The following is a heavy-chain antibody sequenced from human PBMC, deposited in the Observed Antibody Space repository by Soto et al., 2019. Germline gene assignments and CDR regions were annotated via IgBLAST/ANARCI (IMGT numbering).Heavy chain of an antibody. CDR3: ARDRADPIGDYHPLFDS. CDR2: IESDGSST. V-gene: IGHV3-74*01. D-gene: IGHD2-21*01. J-gene: IGHJ4*02. Sequence: GGSLRLSCAASGFTFSSHWMHWVRQAPGKGLVWVSRIESDGSSTNYADSVKGRFTVSRDNAKNTPYLQMNSLRAEDTAVYYCARDRADPIGDYHPLFDSWGQGTLVTVSS. CDR1: GFTFSSHW.